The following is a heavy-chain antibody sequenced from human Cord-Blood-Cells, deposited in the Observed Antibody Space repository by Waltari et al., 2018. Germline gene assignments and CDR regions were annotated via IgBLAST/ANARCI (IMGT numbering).Heavy chain of an antibody. D-gene: IGHD6-13*01. Sequence: QVQLQQWGAGLLKPSETLSLTCAVYGGSFSGYYWSWIRQPPGKGREGIGEINRSGSTNDTPSLKSRVTISGDTSKNQFSLKLSSVTAADTTVDYCARGGGISSSWWWGYWGQGTLVTVSS. J-gene: IGHJ4*02. V-gene: IGHV4-34*01. CDR3: ARGGGISSSWWWGY. CDR1: GGSFSGYY. CDR2: INRSGST.